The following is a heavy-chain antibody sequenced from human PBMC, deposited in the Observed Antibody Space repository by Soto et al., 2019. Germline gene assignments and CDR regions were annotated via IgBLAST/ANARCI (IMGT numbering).Heavy chain of an antibody. CDR2: ISWNSGSI. D-gene: IGHD2-15*01. V-gene: IGHV3-9*01. CDR1: GFTFDDYA. J-gene: IGHJ6*02. Sequence: PVGSLRLSCAASGFTFDDYAMHWVRQAPGKGLEWVSGISWNSGSIGYADSVKGRFTISRDNAKNSLYLQMNSLRAEDTALYYCAKDQVARNYYYGMDVWGQGTTVTVSS. CDR3: AKDQVARNYYYGMDV.